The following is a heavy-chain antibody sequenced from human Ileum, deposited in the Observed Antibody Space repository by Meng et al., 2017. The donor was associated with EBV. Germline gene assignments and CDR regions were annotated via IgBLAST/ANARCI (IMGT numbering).Heavy chain of an antibody. CDR2: IYNSGST. V-gene: IGHV4-30-4*01. J-gene: IGHJ2*01. CDR3: ARGQKGYFDL. Sequence: QGQLQDSGPGLVKPSQTRSLTCTVSGGSISSSNYYWSWIRQPPGKGLEWSGHIYNSGSTYYNPSLKSRITISVDTSKNQFSLKLSSVTAADTAVYYCARGQKGYFDLWGRGTLVTVSS. CDR1: GGSISSSNYY.